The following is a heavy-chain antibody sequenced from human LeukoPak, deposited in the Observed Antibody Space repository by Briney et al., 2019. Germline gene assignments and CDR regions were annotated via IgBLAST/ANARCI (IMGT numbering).Heavy chain of an antibody. Sequence: HPGGSLRLSCAASGFSFSSYAMHWVRQAPGKGLEWVSGISWNSGSIGYADSVKGRFTISRDNAKDSLYLQMNSLRAEDTALYYCAEADYDSSGTDYWGQGTLVTVSS. CDR1: GFSFSSYA. J-gene: IGHJ4*02. D-gene: IGHD3-22*01. CDR2: ISWNSGSI. CDR3: AEADYDSSGTDY. V-gene: IGHV3-9*01.